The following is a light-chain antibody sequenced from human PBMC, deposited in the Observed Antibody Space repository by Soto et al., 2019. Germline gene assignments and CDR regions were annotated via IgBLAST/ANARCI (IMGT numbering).Light chain of an antibody. Sequence: QAVVTQEPSLTVSPGGTVTLTCGSSTGAVTSGHYPYWFQQKPGQAPRTLIYDTSNKHSWTPARFSGSLLGGKAALTLSGAQPEDDADYYCLLSYTGTRPVIFGGGTKLTVL. CDR3: LLSYTGTRPVI. J-gene: IGLJ2*01. CDR2: DTS. V-gene: IGLV7-46*01. CDR1: TGAVTSGHY.